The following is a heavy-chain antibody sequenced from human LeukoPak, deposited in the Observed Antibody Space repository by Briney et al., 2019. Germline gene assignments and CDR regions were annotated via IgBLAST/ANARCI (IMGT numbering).Heavy chain of an antibody. V-gene: IGHV4-34*01. CDR2: INHSGST. Sequence: KPSETLSLTCAVYGGSFSGYYWSWIRQPPGKGLEWIGEINHSGSTNYNPSLKSRVTISVDTSKNQFSLKLSSVTAADTAVYYCARAATYWGFYMDVWGKGTTVTVSS. J-gene: IGHJ6*03. D-gene: IGHD2-8*02. CDR3: ARAATYWGFYMDV. CDR1: GGSFSGYY.